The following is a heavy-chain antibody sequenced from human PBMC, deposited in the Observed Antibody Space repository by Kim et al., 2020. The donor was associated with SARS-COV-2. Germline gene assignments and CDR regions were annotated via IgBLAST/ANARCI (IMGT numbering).Heavy chain of an antibody. Sequence: DSAKGRFTIARDNSKNTLYLQMNSLRVDDTAVYYCAKVDCDSITCYTADCWGRGTLVTVSS. J-gene: IGHJ4*02. D-gene: IGHD2-2*02. V-gene: IGHV3-23*01. CDR3: AKVDCDSITCYTADC.